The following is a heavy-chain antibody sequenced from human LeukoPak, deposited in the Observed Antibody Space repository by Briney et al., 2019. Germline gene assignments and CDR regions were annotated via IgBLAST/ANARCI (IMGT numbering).Heavy chain of an antibody. CDR3: ARGGYCSNVVPYTSRSLDY. J-gene: IGHJ4*02. V-gene: IGHV3-11*01. D-gene: IGHD2-8*01. CDR1: GITFSDYY. CDR2: ISGSGSTK. Sequence: GGSLRLSCVASGITFSDYYMNWIRQAPGKGLEWVSYISGSGSTKYYADSVKGRFTISRDNAKNSLYLQMNSLRAEHTAVYYCARGGYCSNVVPYTSRSLDYCGEGTLVTVSS.